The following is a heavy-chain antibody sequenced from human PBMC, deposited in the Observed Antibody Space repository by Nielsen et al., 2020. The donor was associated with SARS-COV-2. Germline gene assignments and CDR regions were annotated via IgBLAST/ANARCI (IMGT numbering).Heavy chain of an antibody. D-gene: IGHD2-15*01. CDR1: GFTFSSYA. J-gene: IGHJ1*01. CDR3: ASGILGYCSGGSCYAAQH. CDR2: ISGSGGST. V-gene: IGHV3-23*01. Sequence: GESLKISCAASGFTFSSYAMSWVRQAPGKGLEWVSAISGSGGSTYYADSVKGRFTISRDNSKNTLYLQMNSLRAEDTAVYYCASGILGYCSGGSCYAAQHWGQGTLVTVSS.